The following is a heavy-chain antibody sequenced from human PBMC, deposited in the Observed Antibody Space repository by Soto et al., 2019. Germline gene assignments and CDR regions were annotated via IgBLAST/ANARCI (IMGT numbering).Heavy chain of an antibody. CDR2: INHRGSM. V-gene: IGHV4-34*01. Sequence: SETLSLTCAVFGGSFSDYYWNWIRQPPGKGLEWIGEINHRGSMNYNTSLKSRVNISVDTSREQFSLTLTSLTAADTATYYCARGGLGSYWNPIDLWGQGSLVTVSS. CDR1: GGSFSDYY. D-gene: IGHD3-10*01. CDR3: ARGGLGSYWNPIDL. J-gene: IGHJ5*01.